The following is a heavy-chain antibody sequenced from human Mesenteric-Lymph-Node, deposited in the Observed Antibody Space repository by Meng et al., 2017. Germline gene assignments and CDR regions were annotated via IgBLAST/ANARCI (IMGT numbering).Heavy chain of an antibody. Sequence: GESLKISCAASRFTLSDYAMSWVRQAPGKGLEWVSTISGNGANTYYPDSVKGRFTISRDNSKNTLYLQMNSLRAEDTAVYYCAKIAVAGNDAFDIWGQGTMVTVSS. CDR3: AKIAVAGNDAFDI. D-gene: IGHD6-19*01. CDR2: ISGNGANT. V-gene: IGHV3-23*01. CDR1: RFTLSDYA. J-gene: IGHJ3*02.